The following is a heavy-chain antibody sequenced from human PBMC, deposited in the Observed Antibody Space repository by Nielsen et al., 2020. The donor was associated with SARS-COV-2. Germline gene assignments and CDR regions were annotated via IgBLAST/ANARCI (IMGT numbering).Heavy chain of an antibody. J-gene: IGHJ4*02. CDR2: ISSSSSYI. CDR1: GFTFSSYS. V-gene: IGHV3-21*01. Sequence: GESLKISCAASGFTFSSYSMNWVRQAPGKGLEWVSSISSSSSYIYYADSVKGRFTISRDNSKNTLYLQMNSLRAEDTAVYYCASPPLYYDILTGYPLRDYWGQGTLVTVSS. CDR3: ASPPLYYDILTGYPLRDY. D-gene: IGHD3-9*01.